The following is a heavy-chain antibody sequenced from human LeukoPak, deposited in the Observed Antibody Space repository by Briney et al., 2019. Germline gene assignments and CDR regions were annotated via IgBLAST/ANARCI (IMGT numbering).Heavy chain of an antibody. J-gene: IGHJ6*02. CDR3: ARDSPAMTSPYYYYGMDV. Sequence: PSETLSLTCTVSGGSISSYYWSWIRQPAGKGLEWIGRSYTSGSTNYNPSLKSRVTMSVDTSKNQFSLKLSSVTAADTAVYYCARDSPAMTSPYYYYGMDVWGQGTTVTVSS. V-gene: IGHV4-4*07. CDR1: GGSISSYY. CDR2: SYTSGST. D-gene: IGHD2-2*01.